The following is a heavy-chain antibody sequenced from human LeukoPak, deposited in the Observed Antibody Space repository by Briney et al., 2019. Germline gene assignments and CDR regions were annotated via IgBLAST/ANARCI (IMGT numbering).Heavy chain of an antibody. J-gene: IGHJ5*02. CDR1: GFTFSSYG. CDR3: ARGSTTVTTRDWFDP. CDR2: INTYGTSS. V-gene: IGHV3-74*03. Sequence: GGSLRLSCAASGFTFSSYGMHWVRQVPGKGLVWVAGINTYGTSSTYGDSVEGRFTISRDNATNTLYLELNSLRDDDTAVYYCARGSTTVTTRDWFDPWGQGTQVTVSS. D-gene: IGHD4-17*01.